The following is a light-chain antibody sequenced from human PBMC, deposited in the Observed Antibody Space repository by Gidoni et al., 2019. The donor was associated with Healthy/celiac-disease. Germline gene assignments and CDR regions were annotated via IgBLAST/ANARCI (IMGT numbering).Light chain of an antibody. J-gene: IGLJ1*01. CDR3: CSYAGSSTRGYV. Sequence: ALTPPASESGSPGPSIPISCTGTSSDVGSYKLVSWYQQHPGKAPKLMIYEGSKRPSGVSKRFSGSKSGNTASLTISGLQAEDEADYYCCSYAGSSTRGYVFGTGTKVTVL. CDR2: EGS. V-gene: IGLV2-23*01. CDR1: SSDVGSYKL.